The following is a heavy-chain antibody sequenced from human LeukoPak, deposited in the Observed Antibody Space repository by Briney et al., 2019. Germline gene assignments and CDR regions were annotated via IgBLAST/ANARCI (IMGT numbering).Heavy chain of an antibody. Sequence: TSETLSLTCTVSGGSISSYYWSWIRQPPGKGLEWIGYIYYSGSTNYNPSLKSRVTISVDTSKNQFSLKLSSVTAADTAVCYCARTGDYDILNPNWFDPWGQGTLVTVSS. CDR2: IYYSGST. J-gene: IGHJ5*02. CDR1: GGSISSYY. D-gene: IGHD3-9*01. V-gene: IGHV4-59*08. CDR3: ARTGDYDILNPNWFDP.